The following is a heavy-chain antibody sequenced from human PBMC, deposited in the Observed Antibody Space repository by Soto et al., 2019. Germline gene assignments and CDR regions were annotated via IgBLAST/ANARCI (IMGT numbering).Heavy chain of an antibody. J-gene: IGHJ4*02. CDR1: GFSHHTKRVG. CDR3: AHWVTGNFDC. D-gene: IGHD2-21*02. Sequence: RATLGNPAHPLTLACSFPGFSHHTKRVGVGWIRQPPGKALEWLALIYWDDDKRYSPSLKSRLTITKDTSKNQVVLTMTNMDPVDTATYYCAHWVTGNFDCWGQGTLVTSPQ. CDR2: IYWDDDK. V-gene: IGHV2-5*02.